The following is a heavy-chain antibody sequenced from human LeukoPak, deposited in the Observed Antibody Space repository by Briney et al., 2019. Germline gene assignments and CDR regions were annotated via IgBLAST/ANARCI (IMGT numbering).Heavy chain of an antibody. CDR2: FDPEDGET. D-gene: IGHD2-15*01. J-gene: IGHJ6*03. Sequence: ASVKVSCKVSGYTLTELSMHWVRQAPGKGLELMGGFDPEDGETIYAQKFQGRVTMTEDTSTDTAYMELSSLRSEDTAVYYCATVNFRGGSSRYYYYYMDVWGKGTTVTVSS. CDR3: ATVNFRGGSSRYYYYYMDV. V-gene: IGHV1-24*01. CDR1: GYTLTELS.